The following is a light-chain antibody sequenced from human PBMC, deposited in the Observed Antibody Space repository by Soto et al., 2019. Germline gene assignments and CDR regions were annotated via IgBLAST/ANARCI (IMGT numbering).Light chain of an antibody. Sequence: EIVMTQSPATLSVSPGERATLSCRASQSVSSSLAWYQQKPGQAPRLLTYGSSTRATGIPARFSGSGSGTEFTLTISSLQSEDFAVYYCQQYNNWWTFGQGTKVDIK. CDR1: QSVSSS. V-gene: IGKV3-15*01. CDR3: QQYNNWWT. CDR2: GSS. J-gene: IGKJ1*01.